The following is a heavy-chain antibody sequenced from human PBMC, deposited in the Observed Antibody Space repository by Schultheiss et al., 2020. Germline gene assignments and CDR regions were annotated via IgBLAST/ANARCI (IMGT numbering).Heavy chain of an antibody. J-gene: IGHJ6*02. CDR1: GGSISSGSYY. V-gene: IGHV4-61*02. CDR3: ARAYRGMDV. Sequence: SETLSLTCTVSGGSISSGSYYWSWIRQPAGKGLEWIGRIYTSGSTNYNPSLKSRVTISVDTSKNQFSLKLSSVTAADTAVYFCARAYRGMDVWGQGTTGTVSS. D-gene: IGHD3-16*01. CDR2: IYTSGST.